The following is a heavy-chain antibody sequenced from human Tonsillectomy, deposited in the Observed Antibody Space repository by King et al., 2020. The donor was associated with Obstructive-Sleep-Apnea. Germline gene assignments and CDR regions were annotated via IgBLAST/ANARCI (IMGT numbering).Heavy chain of an antibody. Sequence: VQLVESGGGLVQPGRSLRLSCTASGFTFGDYAMNWCRQAPGKGLEWVGFIGSKAYGGTTAYAASVKGRFTISRDDSQNSAYLQMDGMKIEDTAVYYCARVSYSTGWYTGADFWGQGTLVTVSS. CDR3: ARVSYSTGWYTGADF. V-gene: IGHV3-49*03. J-gene: IGHJ4*02. CDR2: IGSKAYGGTT. D-gene: IGHD6-19*01. CDR1: GFTFGDYA.